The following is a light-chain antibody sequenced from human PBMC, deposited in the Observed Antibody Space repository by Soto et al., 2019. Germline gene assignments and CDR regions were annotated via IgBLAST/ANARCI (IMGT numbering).Light chain of an antibody. V-gene: IGLV2-14*01. CDR2: DVS. Sequence: QSALTQPASVSGSPGQSITISCTGTSSDVGGYNDVSWYQQHPGKAPKLMIYDVSNRPSGVSNRFSGSTSGNTASLTISGLQAEDEADYYCSSYTDSSTYVVFGGGTKLTVL. CDR1: SSDVGGYND. CDR3: SSYTDSSTYVV. J-gene: IGLJ2*01.